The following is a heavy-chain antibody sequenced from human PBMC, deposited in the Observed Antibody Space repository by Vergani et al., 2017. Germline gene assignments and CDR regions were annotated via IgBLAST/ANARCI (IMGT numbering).Heavy chain of an antibody. J-gene: IGHJ4*02. CDR1: RFSVSSGYH. CDR2: IYYRGRT. CDR3: ARHISVVRPSSMTAFDY. Sequence: QIQLQESGPGLVKASETLSLTCGVSRFSVSSGYHWGWIRQPPGKGLEWIGAIYYRGRTDYSPSLKNRVTISMDTSRNQFSLHLRSVTAADTAVYYCARHISVVRPSSMTAFDYWGQGTLVTVSS. D-gene: IGHD2-21*01. V-gene: IGHV4-38-2*01.